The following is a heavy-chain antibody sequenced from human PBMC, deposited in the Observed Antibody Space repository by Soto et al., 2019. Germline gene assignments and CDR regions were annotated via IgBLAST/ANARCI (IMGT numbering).Heavy chain of an antibody. CDR2: IYPGDSDT. V-gene: IGHV5-51*01. J-gene: IGHJ6*02. CDR3: ARLGYDFWSGLDYYYYGMAV. D-gene: IGHD3-3*01. Sequence: PGESLKISCKGSGYSFTSYWIGWVRQMPGKGLEWMGLIYPGDSDTRYSPSFQGQVTISADKSISTAYLQWSSLKASDTAMYYCARLGYDFWSGLDYYYYGMAVWGQGTTVTVSS. CDR1: GYSFTSYW.